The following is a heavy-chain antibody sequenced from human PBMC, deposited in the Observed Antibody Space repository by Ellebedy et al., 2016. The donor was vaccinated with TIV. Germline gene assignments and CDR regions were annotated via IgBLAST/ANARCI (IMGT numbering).Heavy chain of an antibody. V-gene: IGHV3-30-3*01. CDR3: ARGEGGYCSTTSCYNPDF. Sequence: GESLKISCAASGFSFSSYAIHWVRQAPGKGLEWVAAASYDGGNEYYADSVKGRFTISRDNSKKKVYLQMSSLRTEDTAVYYCARGEGGYCSTTSCYNPDFWGQGTLVTVSS. D-gene: IGHD2-2*02. J-gene: IGHJ4*02. CDR2: ASYDGGNE. CDR1: GFSFSSYA.